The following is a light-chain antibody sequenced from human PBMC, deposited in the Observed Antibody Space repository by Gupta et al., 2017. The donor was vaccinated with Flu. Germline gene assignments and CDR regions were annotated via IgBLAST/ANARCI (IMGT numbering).Light chain of an antibody. V-gene: IGKV1-5*03. CDR2: KTS. Sequence: GDRGTITCRAIQGINSWLAWYQQKPEIAPKLLIYKTSTLETAVPSRFSGSGSGTEFTLTIISLQPDDFATYYCQQYNSEPWTFGQGTKVEIK. CDR3: QQYNSEPWT. CDR1: QGINSW. J-gene: IGKJ1*01.